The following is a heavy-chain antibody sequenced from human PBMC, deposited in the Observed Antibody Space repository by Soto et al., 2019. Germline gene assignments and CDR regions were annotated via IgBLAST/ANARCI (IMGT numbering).Heavy chain of an antibody. CDR3: ASDYDTSGY. CDR1: CGSISSGGYY. V-gene: IGHV4-31*01. D-gene: IGHD3-22*01. J-gene: IGHJ4*02. Sequence: TLSLTCTVSCGSISSGGYYWSCIRQHPGKGPERIGHTYYSGRTYSSPSLKSPVTISLDTSQNPFSLKLSSVTAADTAVYYWASDYDTSGYGGQGTLVPVCS. CDR2: TYYSGRT.